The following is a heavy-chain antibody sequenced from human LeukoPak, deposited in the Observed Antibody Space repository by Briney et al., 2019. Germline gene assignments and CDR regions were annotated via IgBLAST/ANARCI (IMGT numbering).Heavy chain of an antibody. V-gene: IGHV1-2*02. D-gene: IGHD4-17*01. Sequence: ASVKVSCKASGYTFTGYYMHWVRQAPGRGLEWMGWINPNSGGTNYAQKFQGRVTMTRDTSTSTVYMELSSLRSEDTAVYYCARDYGYGDYVAYWGQGTLVTVSS. CDR1: GYTFTGYY. J-gene: IGHJ4*02. CDR3: ARDYGYGDYVAY. CDR2: INPNSGGT.